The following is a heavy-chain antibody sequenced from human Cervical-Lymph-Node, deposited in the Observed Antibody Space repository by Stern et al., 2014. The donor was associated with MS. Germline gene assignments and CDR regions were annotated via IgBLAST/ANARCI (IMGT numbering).Heavy chain of an antibody. D-gene: IGHD2-2*01. CDR1: GFPFSSYA. J-gene: IGHJ6*02. CDR3: ARASNTISYYYHGMDV. CDR2: ISISGDYT. V-gene: IGHV3-21*01. Sequence: EVQLVESGGGLVKPGGSLRLSCAASGFPFSSYAMTWVRQAPGKGLEWISSISISGDYTYYADSVKGRFTISRDNAKNSLHLQMNSLSAEDTAMYYCARASNTISYYYHGMDVWGQGTTVTVSS.